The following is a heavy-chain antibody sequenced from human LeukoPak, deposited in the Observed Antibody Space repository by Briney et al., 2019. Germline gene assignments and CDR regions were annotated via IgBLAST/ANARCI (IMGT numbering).Heavy chain of an antibody. V-gene: IGHV3-74*01. CDR1: GLTLSNYW. CDR3: AREKGSYFDY. J-gene: IGHJ4*03. CDR2: MNNDGSGT. D-gene: IGHD3-10*01. Sequence: GGSLRLSCAASGLTLSNYWMHWVRQAPGKGLVWVSRMNNDGSGTTYADSVRGRFTISRDNAKNTLYLQMNSLRVEDTAVYFCAREKGSYFDYWGQGTLVTVSS.